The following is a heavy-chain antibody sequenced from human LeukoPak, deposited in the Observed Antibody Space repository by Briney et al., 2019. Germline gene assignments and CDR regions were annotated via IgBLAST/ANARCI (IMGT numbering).Heavy chain of an antibody. CDR1: GGSLSPYY. CDR3: ARTGCSTTSCFLPPVD. Sequence: PSETLSLTCTISGGSLSPYYWNWVRQPAGKGLEWIGRIYSSGTTNYNPSLRSRVSMSVDTSKNQFSLKLSSVIAADTAVYYCARTGCSTTSCFLPPVDWGQGTVVTVSS. V-gene: IGHV4-4*07. D-gene: IGHD2-2*01. J-gene: IGHJ4*02. CDR2: IYSSGTT.